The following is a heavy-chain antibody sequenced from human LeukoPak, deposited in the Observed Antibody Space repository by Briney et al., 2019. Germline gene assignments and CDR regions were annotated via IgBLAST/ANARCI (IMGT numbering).Heavy chain of an antibody. V-gene: IGHV5-51*01. J-gene: IGHJ4*01. CDR2: IYPPDSDT. D-gene: IGHD2-2*01. CDR3: ARSSTYSPYYFDS. CDR1: GYLFRKNW. Sequence: GESLKISCKASGYLFRKNWIGWVRQMPGKGLEWMGIIYPPDSDTRYGREFRGQVTISVDESINTAYLQWSSLKASDTAMYYCARSSTYSPYYFDSWGQGTLVTVSS.